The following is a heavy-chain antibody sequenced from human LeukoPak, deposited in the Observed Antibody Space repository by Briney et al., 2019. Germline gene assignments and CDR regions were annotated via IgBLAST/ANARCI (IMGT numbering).Heavy chain of an antibody. J-gene: IGHJ6*02. Sequence: GRSLRLSCAASGFTLSSYAMHWVRQAPGKGLEWVATISSDGSHNSYPDSLNGRVSITRDLSNNTLSLHMNSLRAEDTALYYCSRHGKYFDIHYYYGMDVWGQGTTVTVSS. CDR2: ISSDGSHN. D-gene: IGHD3-9*01. CDR3: SRHGKYFDIHYYYGMDV. V-gene: IGHV3-30*04. CDR1: GFTLSSYA.